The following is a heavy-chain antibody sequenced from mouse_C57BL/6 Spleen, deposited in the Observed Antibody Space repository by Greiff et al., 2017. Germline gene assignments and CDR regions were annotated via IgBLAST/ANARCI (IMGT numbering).Heavy chain of an antibody. J-gene: IGHJ4*01. D-gene: IGHD3-2*02. CDR2: ISGGGGNT. Sequence: EVQVVESGGGLVKPGGSLKLSCAASGFTFSSYTMSWVRQTPEKRLEWVATISGGGGNTYYPDSVKGRFTISRDNAKNTLYLQMSSLRSEDTALYYCARQGSSGYAMDYWGQGTSVTVSS. V-gene: IGHV5-9*01. CDR1: GFTFSSYT. CDR3: ARQGSSGYAMDY.